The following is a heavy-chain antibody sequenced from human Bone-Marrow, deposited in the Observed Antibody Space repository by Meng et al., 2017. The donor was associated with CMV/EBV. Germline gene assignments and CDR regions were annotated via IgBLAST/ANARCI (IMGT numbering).Heavy chain of an antibody. CDR1: GVTFSGSA. J-gene: IGHJ6*02. V-gene: IGHV3-73*01. CDR2: IRSKANSYAT. D-gene: IGHD2-2*01. CDR3: TSGTSCSPARYYWYGMDV. Sequence: GGSLRLFCAASGVTFSGSAMHWVRQASGKGMEWVGRIRSKANSYATEYAASVKGRFTISRDDSKNTAYLQMNSLKTEDTAVYYCTSGTSCSPARYYWYGMDVWGQGTTVTVSS.